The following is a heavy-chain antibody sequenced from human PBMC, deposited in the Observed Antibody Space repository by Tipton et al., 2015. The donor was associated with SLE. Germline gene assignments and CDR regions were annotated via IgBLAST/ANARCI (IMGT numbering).Heavy chain of an antibody. Sequence: TLSLTCTVSGGSISSHSWSWIRQPPGKGLEWIGYIYHSGSTYYNPSLKSRVTISVDRSKNQFSLKLSSVTAADTAVYYCARIYYGDYFDYWGQGTLVTVSS. CDR3: ARIYYGDYFDY. J-gene: IGHJ4*02. D-gene: IGHD4-17*01. V-gene: IGHV4-30-2*01. CDR1: GGSISSHS. CDR2: IYHSGST.